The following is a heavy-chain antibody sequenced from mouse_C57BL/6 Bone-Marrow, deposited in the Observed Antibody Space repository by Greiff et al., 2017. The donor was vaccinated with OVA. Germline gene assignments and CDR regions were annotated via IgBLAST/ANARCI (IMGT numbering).Heavy chain of an antibody. CDR2: IDPSDSYT. CDR1: GYTFTSYW. D-gene: IGHD3-2*02. J-gene: IGHJ4*01. CDR3: AREGKAQATYYAMDY. V-gene: IGHV1-50*01. Sequence: VKLQQSGAELVKPGASVKLSCKASGYTFTSYWMQWVKQRPGQGLEWIGEIDPSDSYTNYNQKFKGKATLTVDTSSSTAYMQLSSLTSEDSAVYYCAREGKAQATYYAMDYWGQGTSVTVSS.